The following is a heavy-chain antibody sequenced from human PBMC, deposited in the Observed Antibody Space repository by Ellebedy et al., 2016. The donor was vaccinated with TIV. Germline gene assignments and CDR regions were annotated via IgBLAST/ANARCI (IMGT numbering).Heavy chain of an antibody. Sequence: PGGSLRLSCAASGFIFSSYGMYWVRQAPGKGLEWVAVISYDGSSKYYVDSVKGRFTISRDNSKNTVYLQMSSLRAEDTAVYHCAKAGQKFWSISLHTLDFWGQGTLVTVSS. D-gene: IGHD3-3*01. CDR2: ISYDGSSK. J-gene: IGHJ4*02. CDR3: AKAGQKFWSISLHTLDF. CDR1: GFIFSSYG. V-gene: IGHV3-30*18.